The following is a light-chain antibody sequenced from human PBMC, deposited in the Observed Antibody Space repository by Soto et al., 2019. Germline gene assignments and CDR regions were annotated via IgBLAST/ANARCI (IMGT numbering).Light chain of an antibody. CDR1: QSVSSSY. V-gene: IGKV3-20*01. CDR3: QQYGRSPWT. Sequence: SVLTQSPGTLSLSPVERATVSCRASQSVSSSYSAWSQQKPGQAPRLLIYGASSRATGIPDRFSGSGSGPDFTLTISRLAPEDFAVYYCQQYGRSPWTFGQGTKVDIK. J-gene: IGKJ1*01. CDR2: GAS.